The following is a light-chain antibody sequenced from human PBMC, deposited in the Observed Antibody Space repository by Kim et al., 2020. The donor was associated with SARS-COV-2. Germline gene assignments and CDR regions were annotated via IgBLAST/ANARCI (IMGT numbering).Light chain of an antibody. Sequence: SSELTQDPAVSVALGQTVRITCQGDSLRSYYATWYQQKPGQAPILVIYGKDNRPSGIPDRFSGSNSGNTASLTITGTQAGDEADYYCNSRDSNDNVLFGGGTQVTVL. V-gene: IGLV3-19*01. CDR2: GKD. CDR1: SLRSYY. CDR3: NSRDSNDNVL. J-gene: IGLJ2*01.